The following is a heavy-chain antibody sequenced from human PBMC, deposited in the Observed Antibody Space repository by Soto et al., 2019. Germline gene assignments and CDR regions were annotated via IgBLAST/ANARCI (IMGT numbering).Heavy chain of an antibody. CDR1: GGTFSTYS. CDR2: IIPMLGKT. V-gene: IGHV1-69*13. D-gene: IGHD3-3*01. Sequence: SVKVSCKASGGTFSTYSISWVRQAPGQGLEWMGGIIPMLGKTNYAQKFQGRITITADESTSTAYMDLSSLRSDDTAVYYCARDILEWLFGSGDYYYYGMDVWGQGTTVTVSS. J-gene: IGHJ6*02. CDR3: ARDILEWLFGSGDYYYYGMDV.